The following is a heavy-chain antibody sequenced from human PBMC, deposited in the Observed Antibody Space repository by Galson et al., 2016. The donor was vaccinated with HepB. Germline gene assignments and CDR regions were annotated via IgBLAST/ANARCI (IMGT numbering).Heavy chain of an antibody. V-gene: IGHV5-51*01. CDR3: ARRGPDWWYFDV. Sequence: QSGAEVKEPGESLKIPCKDSGYSFAIYWIAWVRQMPGKGLEWMGSIYPGDSDIRYSPSFRGQVTISVDKSINTAYLQWNSLKASDSAMYYCARRGPDWWYFDVWGRGTLVTVSS. CDR1: GYSFAIYW. CDR2: IYPGDSDI. D-gene: IGHD3-9*01. J-gene: IGHJ2*01.